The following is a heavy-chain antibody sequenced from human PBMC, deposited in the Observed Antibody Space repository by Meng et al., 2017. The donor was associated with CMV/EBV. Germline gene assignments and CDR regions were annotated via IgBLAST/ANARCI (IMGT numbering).Heavy chain of an antibody. V-gene: IGHV1-8*02. D-gene: IGHD6-19*01. J-gene: IGHJ4*02. CDR3: AIIGSGWFDY. CDR2: MNPNSGNT. CDR1: GYTFIGYY. Sequence: ASVKVSCKASGYTFIGYYTHWVRQAPGQGLEWMGWMNPNSGNTGYAQKFQGRVTMTRNTSISTAYMELSSLRSEDTAVYYCAIIGSGWFDYWGQGTLVTVSS.